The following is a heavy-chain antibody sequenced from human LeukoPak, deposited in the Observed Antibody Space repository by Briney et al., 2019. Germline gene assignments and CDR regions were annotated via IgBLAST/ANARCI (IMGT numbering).Heavy chain of an antibody. D-gene: IGHD2-2*01. CDR3: ARALLEYCSSTSCRPAHYYYGMDV. CDR1: GGSFSGYY. V-gene: IGHV4-34*01. J-gene: IGHJ6*04. Sequence: SGTLSLTCAVYGGSFSGYYWSWIRQPPGKGLEWIGEINHSGSTNYNPSLKSRVTISVDTSKNQFSLKLSSVTAADTAVYYCARALLEYCSSTSCRPAHYYYGMDVWGKGTTVTVSS. CDR2: INHSGST.